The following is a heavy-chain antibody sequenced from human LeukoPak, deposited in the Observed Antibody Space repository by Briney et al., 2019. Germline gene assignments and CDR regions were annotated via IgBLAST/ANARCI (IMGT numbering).Heavy chain of an antibody. D-gene: IGHD1-1*01. CDR2: INHSGST. CDR1: GGSFNDYY. Sequence: TPSETLSLTCAVYGGSFNDYYWTWIRQSPGKGLEWIGEINHSGSTSYNPSLKSRVTISVDASKSQFSLKLNSVTAADTAIYYCARGGLAPGGGGTFDFWGQGTLVTVSS. V-gene: IGHV4-34*01. J-gene: IGHJ4*02. CDR3: ARGGLAPGGGGTFDF.